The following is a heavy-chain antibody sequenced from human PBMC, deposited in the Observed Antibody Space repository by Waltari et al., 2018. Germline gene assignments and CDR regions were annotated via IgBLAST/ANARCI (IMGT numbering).Heavy chain of an antibody. CDR3: AREVSSSSAHDY. CDR1: GGSISSGGYY. Sequence: QVQLQESGPGLVKPSQTLSLTCTVSGGSISSGGYYWSWIRQHPGKGLEWIGYIYYSGSTYYNPPLKSRVTISVDTSKNQFSLKLSSVTAADTAVYYCAREVSSSSAHDYWGQGTLVTVPS. V-gene: IGHV4-31*03. CDR2: IYYSGST. D-gene: IGHD6-13*01. J-gene: IGHJ4*02.